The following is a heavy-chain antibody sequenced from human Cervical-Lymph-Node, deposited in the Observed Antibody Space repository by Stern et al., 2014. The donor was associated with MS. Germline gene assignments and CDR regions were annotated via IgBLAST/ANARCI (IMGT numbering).Heavy chain of an antibody. D-gene: IGHD4-11*01. CDR2: VYYSGIT. Sequence: VQLEESGPGLVKPSETLSLTCTVSGGSITNRDYWGWIRQSPGKGLEWIGSVYYSGITYYRPSLKSRATISIDTSRNQFLLRLNSVTATDTAVYFCARGVTAVTNYVPNWCFDLWGRGTLVTVSS. V-gene: IGHV4-39*02. J-gene: IGHJ2*01. CDR1: GGSITNRDY. CDR3: ARGVTAVTNYVPNWCFDL.